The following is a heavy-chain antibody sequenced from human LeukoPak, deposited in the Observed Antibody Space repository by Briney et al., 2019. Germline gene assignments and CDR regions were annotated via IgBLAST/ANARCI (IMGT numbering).Heavy chain of an antibody. CDR1: GGSISSSSYY. V-gene: IGHV4-39*01. J-gene: IGHJ2*01. D-gene: IGHD5-24*01. CDR2: LSYSGST. Sequence: PETLSLTCTVAGGSISSSSYYWGWIRQPPGKGLEWIGSLSYSGSTYYNPSLKSRVTLSVDTSNNQFSLKLNSVIAADTAVYYCARPSKSGGYNYWYFDLWGRGTLVPVS. CDR3: ARPSKSGGYNYWYFDL.